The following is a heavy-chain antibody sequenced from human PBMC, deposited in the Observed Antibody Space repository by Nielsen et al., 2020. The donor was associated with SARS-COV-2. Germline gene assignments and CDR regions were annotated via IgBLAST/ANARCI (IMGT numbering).Heavy chain of an antibody. Sequence: ASVKVSCKASGYTFTAYYMHWVRQAPGQGLEWMGIINPSGGSSSYAQKFQGRVTITRDTSASTAYMELSSLRSEDTAVYYCAREPYSSSWYGDYWGQGTLVTVSS. CDR2: INPSGGSS. CDR3: AREPYSSSWYGDY. V-gene: IGHV1-46*01. J-gene: IGHJ4*02. D-gene: IGHD6-13*01. CDR1: GYTFTAYY.